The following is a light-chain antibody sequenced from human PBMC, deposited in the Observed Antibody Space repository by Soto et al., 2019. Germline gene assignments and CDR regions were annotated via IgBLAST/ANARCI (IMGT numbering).Light chain of an antibody. CDR3: QQYNSWPPLT. CDR2: GAS. Sequence: EVAMTQSPATLSVSPGERATLSCRASQSVSSNLAWYQQKPGQSPRLLIYGASTRATGIPARFSGSGSETEFTLTISSLQSEDSAVYYCQQYNSWPPLTFGGGTKVEIK. CDR1: QSVSSN. V-gene: IGKV3-15*01. J-gene: IGKJ4*01.